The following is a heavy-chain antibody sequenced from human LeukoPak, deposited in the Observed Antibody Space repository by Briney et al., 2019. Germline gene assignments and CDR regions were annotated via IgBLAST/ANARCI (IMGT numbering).Heavy chain of an antibody. V-gene: IGHV3-23*01. J-gene: IGHJ4*02. CDR3: AKSRARRGDSYFDY. D-gene: IGHD6-6*01. CDR1: GFTFSSYA. CDR2: ISSSGGST. Sequence: GGSLRLSCAASGFTFSSYAMSWVRQAPGKGLEWVSAISSSGGSTYYADSVKGRFTISRDNSKNTLYLQMNSLRAEDMALYYCAKSRARRGDSYFDYWGQGILVTVSS.